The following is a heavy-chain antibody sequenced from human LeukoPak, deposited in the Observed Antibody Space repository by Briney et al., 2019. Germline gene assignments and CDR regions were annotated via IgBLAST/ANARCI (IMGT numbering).Heavy chain of an antibody. CDR1: GYTFTSHY. J-gene: IGHJ4*02. Sequence: GASVKVSCKASGYTFTSHYMHWVRQAPGQGLEWMGIINPSGGSTSYAQKFQGRVTMTRDTSTSTVYMELSSLRSEDTAVYYCARGGGYCSSTSCEGVLLYWGQGTLVTVSS. CDR2: INPSGGST. D-gene: IGHD2-2*01. CDR3: ARGGGYCSSTSCEGVLLY. V-gene: IGHV1-46*01.